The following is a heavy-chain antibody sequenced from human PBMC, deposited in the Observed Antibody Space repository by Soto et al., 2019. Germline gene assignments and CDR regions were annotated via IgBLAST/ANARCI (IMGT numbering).Heavy chain of an antibody. D-gene: IGHD3-10*01. V-gene: IGHV3-11*05. Sequence: QVQLVESGGVLVKPGGSLRLSCAASGFTFSDYYMSWFLRAPGKGLEWLSYIDSGSRYKNYADSVKGRSTIPRANAQTTLHLELNSLKDEARATYFCARGRFYGGDPPPSDYWGQGTGVTVSS. CDR2: IDSGSRYK. CDR3: ARGRFYGGDPPPSDY. CDR1: GFTFSDYY. J-gene: IGHJ4*02.